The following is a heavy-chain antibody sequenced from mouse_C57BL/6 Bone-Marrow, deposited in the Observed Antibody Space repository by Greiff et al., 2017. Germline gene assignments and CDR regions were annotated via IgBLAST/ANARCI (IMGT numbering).Heavy chain of an antibody. CDR2: IYPRSGNT. Sequence: QVQLQQSGAELARPGASVKLSCKASGYTFTSYGISWVKQRTGQGLEWIGEIYPRSGNTYYNEKFKGKATLTADKSSSTAYMELRSLTSEDSAVYFCARWYYGSSYWGQGTTLTVSS. V-gene: IGHV1-81*01. CDR3: ARWYYGSSY. J-gene: IGHJ2*01. D-gene: IGHD1-1*01. CDR1: GYTFTSYG.